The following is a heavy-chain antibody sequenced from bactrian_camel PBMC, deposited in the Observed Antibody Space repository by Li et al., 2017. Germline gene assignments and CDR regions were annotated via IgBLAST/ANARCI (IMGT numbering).Heavy chain of an antibody. CDR2: IASDGST. J-gene: IGHJ4*01. Sequence: HVQLVESGGGSVQAGGSLRLACTASGFTIGSANMGWLRQAPGNECELVSTIASDGSTYYADSVKGRFTISQENAENTLYLQMNGLKPEDTAVYYCAAMSIPSLWCGGQGTQVTVS. D-gene: IGHD7*01. CDR3: AAMSIPSLWC. V-gene: IGHV3S55*01. CDR1: GFTIGSAN.